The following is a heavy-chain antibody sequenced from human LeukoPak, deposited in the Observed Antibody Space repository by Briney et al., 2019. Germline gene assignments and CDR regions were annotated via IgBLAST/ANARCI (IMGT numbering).Heavy chain of an antibody. CDR3: ANDLRYFDWFNGYFDY. D-gene: IGHD3-9*01. V-gene: IGHV3-23*01. Sequence: PGGSLRLSCAASGFTFSSYAMSWVRQAPGKGLEWVSAISGSGGSTYYADSVKGRFTISRDNSKNTLYLQMNSLRAEDTAVYYCANDLRYFDWFNGYFDYRGQGTLVTVSS. CDR1: GFTFSSYA. CDR2: ISGSGGST. J-gene: IGHJ4*02.